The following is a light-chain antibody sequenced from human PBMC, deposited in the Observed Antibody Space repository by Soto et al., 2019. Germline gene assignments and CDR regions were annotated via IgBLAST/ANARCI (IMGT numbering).Light chain of an antibody. V-gene: IGKV3-15*01. J-gene: IGKJ1*01. Sequence: EIVMTQSPATLSVSPGERVTLSCRARQSVRSNLAWYQQKPGQAPRLLIYGASTRATGIPARFSGSGSGTEFTLTISSLQSEDFAVYYCQQYSAWPRTFGQGTKVEIK. CDR3: QQYSAWPRT. CDR1: QSVRSN. CDR2: GAS.